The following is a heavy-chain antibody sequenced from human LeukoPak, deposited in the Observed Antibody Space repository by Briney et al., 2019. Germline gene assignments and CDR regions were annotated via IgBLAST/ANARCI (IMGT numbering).Heavy chain of an antibody. CDR3: ARGRYYYDSSGYYYDNWFDP. Sequence: PSETLSLTCTVAGGSISGYYWSWIRQPPGKGLEYNGFLFYGGTTKYSPSLKSRATISVDTSKNQFSLTLTSVTAADTALYYCARGRYYYDSSGYYYDNWFDPWGQGTLVTVSS. J-gene: IGHJ5*02. D-gene: IGHD3-22*01. CDR1: GGSISGYY. CDR2: LFYGGTT. V-gene: IGHV4-59*01.